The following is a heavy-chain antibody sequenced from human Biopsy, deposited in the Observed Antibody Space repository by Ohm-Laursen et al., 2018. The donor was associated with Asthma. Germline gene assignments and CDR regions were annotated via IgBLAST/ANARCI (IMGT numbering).Heavy chain of an antibody. D-gene: IGHD6-6*01. V-gene: IGHV4-39*02. CDR3: ARAVSSSSYWYFDL. J-gene: IGHJ2*01. CDR2: IYYSGRT. Sequence: TLSLTCIVSGDAMSTSGSYWGWIRQSPGKGLEWIGSIYYSGRTYYNPSLVSRVTISANTSKNHFSLKLTSVTAADTAVYYCARAVSSSSYWYFDLWGRGDLVTVSS. CDR1: GDAMSTSGSY.